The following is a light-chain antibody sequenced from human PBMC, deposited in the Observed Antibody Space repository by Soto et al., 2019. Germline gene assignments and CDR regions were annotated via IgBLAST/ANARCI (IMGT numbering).Light chain of an antibody. CDR2: GAS. CDR1: QSVSSN. J-gene: IGKJ1*01. Sequence: EIVMTQSPATLSVSPGERATLSCRASQSVSSNLAWYQQKPGQAPRLLIYGASTRATGIPARFSGSGSGTEFTRTISILQSEDFAVYYCQQYNNWPQAFGQGTKVEI. V-gene: IGKV3-15*01. CDR3: QQYNNWPQA.